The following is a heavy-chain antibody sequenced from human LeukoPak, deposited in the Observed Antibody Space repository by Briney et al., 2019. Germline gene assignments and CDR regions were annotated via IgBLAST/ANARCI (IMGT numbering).Heavy chain of an antibody. Sequence: GSLRLSCAASGFTFSDYYMGWIRQPPGKGLEWIGSIYYSGSTYYNPSLKSRVTISVDTSKNQFSLKLSSVTAADTAVYYCARHSLQQWLVQGDWFDPWGQGTLVTVSS. J-gene: IGHJ5*02. V-gene: IGHV4-39*01. D-gene: IGHD6-19*01. CDR1: GFTFSDYY. CDR2: IYYSGST. CDR3: ARHSLQQWLVQGDWFDP.